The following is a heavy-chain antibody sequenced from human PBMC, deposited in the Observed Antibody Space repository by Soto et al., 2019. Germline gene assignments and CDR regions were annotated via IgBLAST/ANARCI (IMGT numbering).Heavy chain of an antibody. D-gene: IGHD1-1*01. CDR3: ARERTPPDAFDI. J-gene: IGHJ3*02. CDR2: IYYSGST. V-gene: IGHV4-30-4*01. Sequence: QVQLQESGPGLVKPSQTLSLTCTVSGGSISSGDYYWSWIRQPPGKGLEWIGYIYYSGSTYYNPSLTSRVTISVDPSKHQFSLKLSSVTAADTAVYYCARERTPPDAFDIWGQGTMVTVSS. CDR1: GGSISSGDYY.